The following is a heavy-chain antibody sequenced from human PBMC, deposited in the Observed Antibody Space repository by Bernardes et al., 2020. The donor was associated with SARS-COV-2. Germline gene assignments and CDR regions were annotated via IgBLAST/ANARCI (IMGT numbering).Heavy chain of an antibody. CDR2: INPNSGGS. V-gene: IGHV1-2*02. CDR3: AREGPDVLRLLEWTPYNWFAP. D-gene: IGHD3-3*01. J-gene: IGHJ5*02. Sequence: ASVKVSCKASGYTFTGYYMHWVRQARGQGREGMGWINPNSGGSNYAQKLQGRVTMTRDTSISTAYMDLSRLRSDATAVYYCAREGPDVLRLLEWTPYNWFAPWGQGTLVTVSS. CDR1: GYTFTGYY.